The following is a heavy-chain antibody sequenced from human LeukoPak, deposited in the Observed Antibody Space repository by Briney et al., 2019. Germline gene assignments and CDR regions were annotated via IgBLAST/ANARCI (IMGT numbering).Heavy chain of an antibody. J-gene: IGHJ6*03. CDR1: GYTFTSYD. Sequence: GASVKVSCKASGYTFTSYDINWVRQATGQGLEWMGWMNPNSGNTGYAQKFQGRVTITRNTSISTAYMELSSLRSEDTAVYYCARVVGGSGSHYNPEVYYYYMDVWGKGTTVTVSS. D-gene: IGHD3-10*01. CDR3: ARVVGGSGSHYNPEVYYYYMDV. V-gene: IGHV1-8*03. CDR2: MNPNSGNT.